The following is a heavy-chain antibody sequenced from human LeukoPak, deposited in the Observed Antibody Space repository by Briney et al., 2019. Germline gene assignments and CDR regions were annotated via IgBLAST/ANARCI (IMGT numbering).Heavy chain of an antibody. V-gene: IGHV3-48*01. J-gene: IGHJ4*02. CDR1: GFTFSRYN. D-gene: IGHD1-26*01. Sequence: GGSLRLSCAASGFTFSRYNMNWVRQAPGKGLEWVSFISSSSSIIYYADSVRGRFTISRDSATNSLYLQMNSLRAEDTAVYYCAKRDSSGSYEGDYWGQGTLVTVSS. CDR2: ISSSSSII. CDR3: AKRDSSGSYEGDY.